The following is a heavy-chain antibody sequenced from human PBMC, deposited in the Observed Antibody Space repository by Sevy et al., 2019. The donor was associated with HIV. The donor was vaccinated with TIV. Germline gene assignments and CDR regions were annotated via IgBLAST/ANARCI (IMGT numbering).Heavy chain of an antibody. D-gene: IGHD2-2*02. V-gene: IGHV3-21*01. J-gene: IGHJ3*02. CDR1: GFTFSSYS. CDR2: ISGISNYI. CDR3: ARNNCSITNCYMGDVFDI. Sequence: GGSLRLSCAASGFTFSSYSMNWVRQAPGKGLEWVSSISGISNYIYYADSMKGGFTVSRDNARNSLYLQMTSLRAEDTAVYYCARNNCSITNCYMGDVFDIWGQGTMVTVSS.